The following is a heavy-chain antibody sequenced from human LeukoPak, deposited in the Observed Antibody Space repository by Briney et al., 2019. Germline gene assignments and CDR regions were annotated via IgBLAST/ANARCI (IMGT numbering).Heavy chain of an antibody. J-gene: IGHJ4*02. CDR3: ARGLGYCDPTNCYGELPGDY. D-gene: IGHD2-2*01. CDR1: GYTFINYH. Sequence: GASVKVSCKASGYTFINYHISWVRQAPGRGLEWMGRVSAYNGVTKYAENLQGRVTMTTDTSATTAYMELRSLRSDDTAIYYCARGLGYCDPTNCYGELPGDYWSQGTLVTLSS. CDR2: VSAYNGVT. V-gene: IGHV1-18*01.